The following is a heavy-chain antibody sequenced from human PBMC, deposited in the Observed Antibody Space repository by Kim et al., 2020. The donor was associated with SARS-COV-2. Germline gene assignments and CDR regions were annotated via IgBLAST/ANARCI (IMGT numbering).Heavy chain of an antibody. V-gene: IGHV3-11*01. D-gene: IGHD6-19*01. CDR3: ARDREAVAGRARDDY. CDR1: GFTFSDYY. CDR2: ISSSGSTI. Sequence: GGSLRLSCAASGFTFSDYYMSWIRQAPGKGLEWVSYISSSGSTIYYADSVKGRFTISRDNAKNSLYLQMNSLRAEDTAVYYCARDREAVAGRARDDYWGQGTLVTVSS. J-gene: IGHJ4*02.